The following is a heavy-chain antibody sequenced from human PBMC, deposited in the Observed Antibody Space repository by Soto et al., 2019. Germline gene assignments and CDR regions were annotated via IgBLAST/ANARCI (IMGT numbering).Heavy chain of an antibody. CDR1: GFTFGSFT. Sequence: GGSLRLSCATSGFTFGSFTMNWVRQAPGKGLEWVSSISSNSSYIYYANSMTGRFTISRDNAKNTLYLQLSSLQAEDTAVYYCARAPEASISGYDGPTARSSPLSLGPGTLLTFSS. J-gene: IGHJ5*02. CDR3: ARAPEASISGYDGPTARSSPLS. D-gene: IGHD3-9*01. CDR2: ISSNSSYI. V-gene: IGHV3-21*01.